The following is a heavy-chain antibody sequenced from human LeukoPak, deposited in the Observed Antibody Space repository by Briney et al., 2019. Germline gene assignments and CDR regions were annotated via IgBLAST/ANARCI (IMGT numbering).Heavy chain of an antibody. J-gene: IGHJ4*02. D-gene: IGHD2-15*01. V-gene: IGHV1-2*02. CDR3: TREGRVGVPFDY. CDR2: INPNAGDT. CDR1: GYTFTDSY. Sequence: SLKVSCKTSGYTFTDSYMHWVRQAPGQGLEWIGWINPNAGDTTYAQGFHGRVTMTRDTSISTVYMELNSLKLDDTAVYYCTREGRVGVPFDYWGQGTLVTVSS.